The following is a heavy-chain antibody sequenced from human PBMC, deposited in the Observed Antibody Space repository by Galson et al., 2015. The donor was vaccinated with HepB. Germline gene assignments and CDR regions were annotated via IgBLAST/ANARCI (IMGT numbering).Heavy chain of an antibody. CDR3: ATTIGIAAAADY. CDR1: GFTVSSNY. Sequence: SLRLSCAASGFTVSSNYMSWVRQAPGKGLEWVSVIYTDGSTYYADSVKGRFTISRDNSKNTVYLQMNGLRGEDTAVYYCATTIGIAAAADYWGQGTLVTVSS. V-gene: IGHV3-66*02. CDR2: IYTDGST. D-gene: IGHD6-13*01. J-gene: IGHJ4*02.